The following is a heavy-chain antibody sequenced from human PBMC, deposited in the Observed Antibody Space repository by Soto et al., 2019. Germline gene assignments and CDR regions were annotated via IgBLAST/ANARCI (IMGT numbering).Heavy chain of an antibody. CDR1: GGSFSGYY. J-gene: IGHJ4*02. D-gene: IGHD1-26*01. Sequence: QVQLQQWGAGLLKPSETLALTCAVYGGSFSGYYWSWIRQPPGKGPEWIGGINHSGSTNYNPYLKSRVTITVDTSKYQFSLKLSSVTAADTAVYYCAREGDPSGLDYWGQGTLVTVSS. CDR2: INHSGST. CDR3: AREGDPSGLDY. V-gene: IGHV4-34*01.